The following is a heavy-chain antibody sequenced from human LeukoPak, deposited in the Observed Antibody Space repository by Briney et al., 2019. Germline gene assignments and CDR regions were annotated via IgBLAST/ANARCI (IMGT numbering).Heavy chain of an antibody. V-gene: IGHV3-48*01. CDR3: ARRAGAYSHPYDY. CDR2: ISSSSSTI. J-gene: IGHJ4*02. Sequence: GGSLRLSCAASGFTFSSYGMTWVRQAPGKGLEWVSYISSSSSTIYYADSVKGRFTIYRDNAKNSLYLQLNSLRAEDTAVYYCARRAGAYSHPYDYWGQGTLVTVSS. CDR1: GFTFSSYG. D-gene: IGHD4/OR15-4a*01.